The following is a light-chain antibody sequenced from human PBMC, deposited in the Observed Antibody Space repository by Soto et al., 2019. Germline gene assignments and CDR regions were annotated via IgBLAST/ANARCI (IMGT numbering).Light chain of an antibody. Sequence: DIQMTQSPSTLSASVGDRVIITCRASQSISGWLAWYQQRPGKAPKLLIYDASRLESGVPSRFSGSESGTEFTLAISSLQPDDSATYYCQQYKSLYTFGQGTKVDI. CDR3: QQYKSLYT. CDR2: DAS. V-gene: IGKV1-5*01. CDR1: QSISGW. J-gene: IGKJ2*01.